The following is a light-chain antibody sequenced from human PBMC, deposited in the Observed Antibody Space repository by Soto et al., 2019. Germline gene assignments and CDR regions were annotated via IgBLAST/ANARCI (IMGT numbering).Light chain of an antibody. CDR2: GTS. CDR3: HQYSSSPTT. V-gene: IGKV3-20*01. CDR1: QTVSSGF. J-gene: IGKJ4*01. Sequence: EIVLTQSPGTLSVSPGERATVSCRASQTVSSGFLAWYQQKVGQAPRLLIYGTSSRATDIPDRFSGSGSGTDFTLTIDRLEPEDFAVYYCHQYSSSPTTFGGGTKVDIK.